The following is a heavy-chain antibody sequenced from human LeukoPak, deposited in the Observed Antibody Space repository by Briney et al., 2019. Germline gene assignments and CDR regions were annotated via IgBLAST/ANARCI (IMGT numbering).Heavy chain of an antibody. CDR1: GFTFSSYA. CDR3: AKPYCSSTSCYHHYYYGMDF. D-gene: IGHD2-2*01. CDR2: ISGSGGST. J-gene: IGHJ6*02. V-gene: IGHV3-23*01. Sequence: GGSLRLSCAASGFTFSSYAMSWVRQAPGKGLEWGSAISGSGGSTYYADSVKGRFTISRDNSKNTLYLQMNSLRAEDTAVYYCAKPYCSSTSCYHHYYYGMDFWGQGTTVTVSS.